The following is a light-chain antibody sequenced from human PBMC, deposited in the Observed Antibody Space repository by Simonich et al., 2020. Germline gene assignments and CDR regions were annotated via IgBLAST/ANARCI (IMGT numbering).Light chain of an antibody. CDR2: WAS. V-gene: IGKV4-1*01. J-gene: IGKJ2*01. CDR3: QQYYSTPYT. CDR1: QSVLYSSNNKNY. Sequence: DIVMTQSPDSLAVSLGERATINCKSSQSVLYSSNNKNYLAWYQQKPGTPPKLLIYWASTRESGVPDRCSGSGSGTDFSLTISSLQAEDVAVYYCQQYYSTPYTFGQGTKLEIK.